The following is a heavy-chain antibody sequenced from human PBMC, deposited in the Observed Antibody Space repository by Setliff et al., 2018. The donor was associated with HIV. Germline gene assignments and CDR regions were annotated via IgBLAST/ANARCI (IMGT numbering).Heavy chain of an antibody. CDR1: GGSFRSYT. CDR3: ARDRAGDRDY. J-gene: IGHJ4*02. D-gene: IGHD7-27*01. V-gene: IGHV1-69*05. Sequence: ASVKVSCKASGGSFRSYTISWVRQAPGQGLEWMGGIIPISGTANYAQKFQGRVTISRDTSATTAYMELSSLISEDTAVYYCARDRAGDRDYWGQGTLVTVSS. CDR2: IIPISGTA.